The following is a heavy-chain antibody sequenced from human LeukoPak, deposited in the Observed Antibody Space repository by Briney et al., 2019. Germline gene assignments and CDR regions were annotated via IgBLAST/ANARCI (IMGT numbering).Heavy chain of an antibody. V-gene: IGHV4-61*09. CDR2: IYTSGST. CDR1: SGSISSVSYY. J-gene: IGHJ4*01. D-gene: IGHD3-3*01. Sequence: PSQTLSLTRTVSSGSISSVSYYWSWIRQPAGKGLEWIGHIYTSGSTDYNPSLKSRVTISVDTSKNQFSLKLSSVTAADTAVYYCARVDFWSGYIDYWGQGTLVTVSS. CDR3: ARVDFWSGYIDY.